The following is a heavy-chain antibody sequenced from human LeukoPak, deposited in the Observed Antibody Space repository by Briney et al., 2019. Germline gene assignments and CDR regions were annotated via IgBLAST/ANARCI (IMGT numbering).Heavy chain of an antibody. CDR3: AREAENYGSTFDI. Sequence: PGGPLRLSCAASGLTVSSNYMSWIHQAPAKGLHWVSGIYRIESTHYADSVKARFIISRDNSKNTLYLQMNSLRAEDTAVYYCAREAENYGSTFDIWGPGTMVTVSS. CDR1: GLTVSSNY. V-gene: IGHV3-66*01. CDR2: IYRIEST. J-gene: IGHJ3*02. D-gene: IGHD3-10*01.